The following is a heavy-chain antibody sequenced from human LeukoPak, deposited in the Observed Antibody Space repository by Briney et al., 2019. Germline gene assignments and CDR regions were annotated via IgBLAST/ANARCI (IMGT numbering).Heavy chain of an antibody. V-gene: IGHV1-2*02. J-gene: IGHJ3*02. CDR2: INPNSGGT. CDR1: GYTFTGYY. Sequence: ASVKVSCKASGYTFTGYYMHWVRQAPEQGLEWMGWINPNSGGTNYAQKFQGRVTMTRDTSISTAYMELSRLRSDDTAVYYCATVEGYCSSTSCYTGETGAFDIWGQGTMVTVSS. CDR3: ATVEGYCSSTSCYTGETGAFDI. D-gene: IGHD2-2*02.